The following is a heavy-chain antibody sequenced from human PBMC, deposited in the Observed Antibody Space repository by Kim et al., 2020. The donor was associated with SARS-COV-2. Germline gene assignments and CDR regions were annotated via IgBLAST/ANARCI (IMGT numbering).Heavy chain of an antibody. D-gene: IGHD6-13*01. CDR1: GFTFSSYS. V-gene: IGHV3-48*02. CDR3: ARDIAAAPQDVYYYYYYGMDV. Sequence: GGSLRLSCAASGFTFSSYSMNWVRQAPGKGLEWVSYISSSSSTIYYADSVKGRFTISRDNAKNSLYLQMNSLRDEDTAVYYCARDIAAAPQDVYYYYYYGMDVWGQGTTVTVSS. J-gene: IGHJ6*02. CDR2: ISSSSSTI.